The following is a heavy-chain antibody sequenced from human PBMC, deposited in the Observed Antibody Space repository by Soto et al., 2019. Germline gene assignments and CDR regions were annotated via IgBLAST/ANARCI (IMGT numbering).Heavy chain of an antibody. Sequence: QVHLVQSGAEVKKPGASVKVSCKASGYTFTRYGITWVRQAPGQGLEWMGWISDHNGNTDYAQKLQGRVIVTRDTSTSTADMELRSLISDDTAVYYCARGRYGDYWGQGALVTVSS. D-gene: IGHD1-1*01. CDR3: ARGRYGDY. CDR2: ISDHNGNT. CDR1: GYTFTRYG. J-gene: IGHJ4*02. V-gene: IGHV1-18*01.